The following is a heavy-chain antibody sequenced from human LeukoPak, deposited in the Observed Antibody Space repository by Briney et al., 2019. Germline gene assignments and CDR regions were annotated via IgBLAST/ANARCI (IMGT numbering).Heavy chain of an antibody. CDR1: GGSFSSGSYY. V-gene: IGHV4-61*01. J-gene: IGHJ4*02. D-gene: IGHD1-1*01. Sequence: PSETLSLTCTVSGGSFSSGSYYWSWIRQPPGKGLEWIGYIYYSGSTNYNPSLKSRVTISVDTSKNQFSLKLSSVTAADTAVYYCARSSLERRTFFDYWGQGTLVTVSS. CDR2: IYYSGST. CDR3: ARSSLERRTFFDY.